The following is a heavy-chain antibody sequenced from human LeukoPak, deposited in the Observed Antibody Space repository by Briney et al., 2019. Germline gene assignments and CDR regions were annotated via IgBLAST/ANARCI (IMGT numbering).Heavy chain of an antibody. CDR3: AIGDYFDY. CDR2: IKQDGSEK. J-gene: IGHJ4*02. V-gene: IGHV3-7*01. CDR1: GFTFSSYW. Sequence: PGGSLRPSCTVSGFTFSSYWMSSVRQAPGKGLEWVANIKQDGSEKYYVDSVKGRFTISRDNAKNSLYLQMNSLRAGDTAVYYCAIGDYFDYWGQGTLVTVSS.